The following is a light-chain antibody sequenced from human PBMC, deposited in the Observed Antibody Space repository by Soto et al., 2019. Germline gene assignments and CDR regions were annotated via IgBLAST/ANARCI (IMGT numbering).Light chain of an antibody. CDR1: QNINNY. CDR3: QQYGRSPPIT. CDR2: GVS. J-gene: IGKJ5*01. V-gene: IGKV3-20*01. Sequence: TQSPSSLSASVGDRVTITCQASQNINNYLAWLQQKPGQVPRLLIYGVSSRATDIPDRFSGSGSGTDFTLTINSLEPEDFAVYYCQQYGRSPPITFGQGTRLEI.